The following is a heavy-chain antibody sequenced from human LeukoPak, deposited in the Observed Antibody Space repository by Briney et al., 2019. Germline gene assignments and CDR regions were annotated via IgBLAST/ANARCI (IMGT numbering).Heavy chain of an antibody. CDR1: GFTFRNHW. CDR2: ISSDGSST. V-gene: IGHV3-74*03. J-gene: IGHJ4*02. CDR3: ARDQRVTGRPDIDY. D-gene: IGHD6-6*01. Sequence: GGSLRLSCAASGFTFRNHWMHWVRQTPGKGLVWVSRISSDGSSTTYADSVKGRFTISRDNAKNTLYLQMSNLRAEDTAMYYCARDQRVTGRPDIDYWGQGTLVIVSS.